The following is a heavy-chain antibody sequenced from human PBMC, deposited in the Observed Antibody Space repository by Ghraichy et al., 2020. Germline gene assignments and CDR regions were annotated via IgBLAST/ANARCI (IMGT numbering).Heavy chain of an antibody. CDR1: GFPFSSYN. Sequence: GESLNISCVASGFPFSSYNMNWVRQSPGKGLEWVSYITSSSRSIFYADSVKGRFTISRDNALNSLYLQMNSLRDEDTAVYYCARASRVVRFYYYDGMDVWGQGTTVTVSS. J-gene: IGHJ6*02. D-gene: IGHD4-23*01. CDR2: ITSSSRSI. CDR3: ARASRVVRFYYYDGMDV. V-gene: IGHV3-48*02.